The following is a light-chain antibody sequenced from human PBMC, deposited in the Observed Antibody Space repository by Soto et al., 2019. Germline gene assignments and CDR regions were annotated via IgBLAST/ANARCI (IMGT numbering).Light chain of an antibody. Sequence: EIVVTQSPATLSVSPGERATLSCRASQSVRSSNLAWYQQKPGQPPRLLIYGASSRATGIPDRFSGSGSGTDFTLTISRLEPEDVAVYYCQQYGSSPRTFGQGTKVDIK. J-gene: IGKJ1*01. V-gene: IGKV3-20*01. CDR3: QQYGSSPRT. CDR1: QSVRSSN. CDR2: GAS.